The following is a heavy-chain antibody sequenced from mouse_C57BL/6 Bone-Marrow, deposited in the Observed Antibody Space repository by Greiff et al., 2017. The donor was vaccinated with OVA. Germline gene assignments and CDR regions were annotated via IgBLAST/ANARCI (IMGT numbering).Heavy chain of an antibody. Sequence: QVQLQQPGAELVRPGTSVKLSCKASGYTFTSYWMHWVKQRPGQGLEWIGVIDPSDSYTNYNQKFKGKATLTVDKSSSTAYMQLSSLTSEDSAVYYCAIKLSWFAYWGQGTLVTVSA. CDR3: AIKLSWFAY. V-gene: IGHV1-59*01. CDR1: GYTFTSYW. J-gene: IGHJ3*01. CDR2: IDPSDSYT.